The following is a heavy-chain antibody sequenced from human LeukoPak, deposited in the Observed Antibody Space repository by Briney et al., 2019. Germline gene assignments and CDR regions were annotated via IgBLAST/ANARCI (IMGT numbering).Heavy chain of an antibody. D-gene: IGHD1-26*01. J-gene: IGHJ5*01. CDR3: ATEKDLLLDS. CDR2: FDPGDDET. V-gene: IGHV1-24*01. Sequence: ASVKVACKVSGYSLRELSTVWVRQAPGQGHEWMGGFDPGDDETIYAQKFQGRVTMTEDTSTDTAYLELSSLRSEDTAVYFCATEKDLLLDSWGQGTPVTVSS. CDR1: GYSLRELS.